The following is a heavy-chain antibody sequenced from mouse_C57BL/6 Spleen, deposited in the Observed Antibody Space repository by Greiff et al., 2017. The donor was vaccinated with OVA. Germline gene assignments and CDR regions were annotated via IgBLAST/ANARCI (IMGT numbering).Heavy chain of an antibody. V-gene: IGHV5-9-1*02. CDR2: ISSGGDYI. CDR3: TSIITTVPYAMDY. Sequence: EVKLMESGEGLVKPGGSLKLSCAASGFTFSSYAMSWVRQTPEKRLEWVAYISSGGDYIYYADTVKGRFTISRDNARNTLYLQMSSLKSEDTAMYYCTSIITTVPYAMDYWGQGTSVTVSS. D-gene: IGHD1-1*01. J-gene: IGHJ4*01. CDR1: GFTFSSYA.